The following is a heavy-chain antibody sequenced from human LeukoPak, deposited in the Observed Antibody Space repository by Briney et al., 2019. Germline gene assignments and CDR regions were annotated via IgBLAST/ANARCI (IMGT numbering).Heavy chain of an antibody. CDR1: GGSVINTNW. CDR2: VHLDGRT. Sequence: PSGTLSLTCGVSGGSVINTNWWTWVRQPPGKGLEWTGEVHLDGRTNYNPSLESRLTMSVDVSENQVSLKLTSVTVADTAVYYCAREGGFYRPLDYSGQGTLVTVSS. D-gene: IGHD3-3*01. CDR3: AREGGFYRPLDY. J-gene: IGHJ4*02. V-gene: IGHV4-4*02.